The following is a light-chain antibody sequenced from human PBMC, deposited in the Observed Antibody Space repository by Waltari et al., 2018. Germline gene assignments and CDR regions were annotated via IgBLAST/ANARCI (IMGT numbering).Light chain of an antibody. CDR3: SSYIGSSTLEL. CDR2: DVS. Sequence: QFALTQPASVSGSPGQSITISCTGTSSDVGGYNYVSWYQQHPGKAPKLMIFDVSNRPSGVSNRFSGSKSGNTASLTISGLQAEDEADYYCSSYIGSSTLELFGGGTSLTVL. V-gene: IGLV2-14*03. CDR1: SSDVGGYNY. J-gene: IGLJ2*01.